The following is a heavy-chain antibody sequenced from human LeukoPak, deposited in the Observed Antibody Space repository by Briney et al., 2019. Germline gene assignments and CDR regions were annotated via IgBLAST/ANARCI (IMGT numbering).Heavy chain of an antibody. J-gene: IGHJ4*02. CDR2: INWNGGST. CDR3: ARVRAAVGIYYFDY. CDR1: GFTFNDYG. D-gene: IGHD6-13*01. Sequence: GGSLRLSCAASGFTFNDYGMSWVRQAPGKGLEWVSGINWNGGSTVYADSVKGRFTISRDNAKNSLYLQMNSLRAEDTALYYCARVRAAVGIYYFDYWGQGTLVTVSS. V-gene: IGHV3-20*04.